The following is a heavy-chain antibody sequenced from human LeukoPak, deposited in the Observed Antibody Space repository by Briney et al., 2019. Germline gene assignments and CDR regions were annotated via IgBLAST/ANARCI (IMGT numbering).Heavy chain of an antibody. CDR1: GGSISSSSYY. J-gene: IGHJ5*02. Sequence: SETLSLTCTVSGGSISSSSYYWGWIRQPPGKGLEWIGSIYYSGSTYYNPSLKSRVTISVDTSKNQFSLKLSSVTAADTAVYYCAGEHHFGVVVVVAASGLDPWGQGTLVTVSS. CDR2: IYYSGST. D-gene: IGHD2-15*01. CDR3: AGEHHFGVVVVVAASGLDP. V-gene: IGHV4-39*02.